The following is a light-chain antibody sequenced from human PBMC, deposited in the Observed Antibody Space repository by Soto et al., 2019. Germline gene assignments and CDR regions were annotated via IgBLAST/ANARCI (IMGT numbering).Light chain of an antibody. CDR1: ESVSRN. J-gene: IGKJ5*01. V-gene: IGKV3-15*01. CDR3: QQYNSWPPIT. Sequence: EVVMTQSPATLSVSPGERATLXXXXSESVSRNLAWYQQKPGQAPRLLIYGASTRTTGIPDRFSGGGSGTEFTLTISSLQSEDFVVYYCQQYNSWPPITFGQGTRLEIK. CDR2: GAS.